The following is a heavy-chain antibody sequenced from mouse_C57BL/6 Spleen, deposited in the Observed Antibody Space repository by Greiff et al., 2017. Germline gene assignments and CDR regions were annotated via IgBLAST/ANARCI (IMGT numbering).Heavy chain of an antibody. CDR2: IDPSDSYT. D-gene: IGHD2-13*01. V-gene: IGHV1-50*01. Sequence: QVQLQQPGAELVKPGASVKLSCKASGYTFTSYWMQWVKQRPGQGLEWIGEIDPSDSYTNYNQKFKGKATLTVDTSSSTAYMQLSSLTSEDSAVYCCARGTTKDAMDYWGQGTSVTVSS. J-gene: IGHJ4*01. CDR1: GYTFTSYW. CDR3: ARGTTKDAMDY.